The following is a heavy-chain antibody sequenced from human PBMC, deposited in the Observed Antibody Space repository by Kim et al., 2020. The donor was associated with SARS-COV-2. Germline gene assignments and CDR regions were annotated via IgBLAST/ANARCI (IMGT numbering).Heavy chain of an antibody. CDR3: ARERKAARAHFEY. CDR2: VIPIFGTA. CDR1: GDTFSNYA. J-gene: IGHJ4*02. D-gene: IGHD6-6*01. V-gene: IGHV1-69*13. Sequence: SVKVSCKASGDTFSNYAISWVRQAPGQGLEWMGGVIPIFGTANYAQNFQGRVTFTADESTTTAYMELSSLRSEDTAVYYCARERKAARAHFEYWGQGTLVTVSS.